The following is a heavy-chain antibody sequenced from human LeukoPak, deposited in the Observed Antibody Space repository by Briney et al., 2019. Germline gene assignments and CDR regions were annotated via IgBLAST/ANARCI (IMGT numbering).Heavy chain of an antibody. J-gene: IGHJ4*02. CDR3: ARDQYGSGSYYYYYFDY. CDR1: GYTFTSYD. V-gene: IGHV1-8*01. D-gene: IGHD3-10*01. CDR2: MNPNSGNT. Sequence: ASVKVSCKASGYTFTSYDINWVRQATGQGLEWMGWMNPNSGNTGYAQKFQGRVTMTRDTSTSTVYMELTSLRSEDTAVYYCARDQYGSGSYYYYYFDYWGQGTLVTVSS.